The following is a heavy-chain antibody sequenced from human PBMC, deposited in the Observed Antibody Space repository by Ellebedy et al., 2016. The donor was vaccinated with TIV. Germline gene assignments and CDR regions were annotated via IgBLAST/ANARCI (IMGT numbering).Heavy chain of an antibody. V-gene: IGHV3-30*02. CDR2: VRSDGTTT. J-gene: IGHJ6*02. D-gene: IGHD3-16*01. CDR1: GFSVSG. CDR3: VNGAYPVPTVMAV. Sequence: PGGSLRLSCATSGFSVSGMHWVRQAPGQGLEWVAFVRSDGTTTYYMDSVKGRFTISRDISKNTLDLQMNSLTTEDTGVYYCVNGAYPVPTVMAVWGQGTMVIVSS.